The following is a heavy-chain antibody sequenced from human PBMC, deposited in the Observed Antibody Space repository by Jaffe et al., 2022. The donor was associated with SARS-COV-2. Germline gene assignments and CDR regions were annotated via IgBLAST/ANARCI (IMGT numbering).Heavy chain of an antibody. CDR2: INEDGSEK. J-gene: IGHJ4*02. CDR3: ASLRGSIFDY. CDR1: GFTFSKCR. V-gene: IGHV3-7*03. Sequence: EVQLVESGGGLVQPGGSLRLSCAASGFTFSKCRMSWVRQAPEKGLEWVANINEDGSEKHYVDSVKGRFTISRDNAKNSLYLQMDSLRDEDTAVYYCASLRGSIFDYWGQGTRVTVSS.